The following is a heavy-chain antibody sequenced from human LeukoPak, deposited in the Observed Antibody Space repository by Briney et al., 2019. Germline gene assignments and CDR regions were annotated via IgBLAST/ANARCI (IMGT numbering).Heavy chain of an antibody. CDR3: ARSHESGSYAH. D-gene: IGHD1-26*01. J-gene: IGHJ4*02. CDR2: IWYDETNK. CDR1: GFTFSSYG. Sequence: GGSLRLSCATSGFTFSSYGMHWVRQAPGKGLEWVAVIWYDETNKHYADSVKGRFTISRDNSKSTLYLQMNSLRAEDTAVYYCARSHESGSYAHWGQGTLVTVSS. V-gene: IGHV3-33*01.